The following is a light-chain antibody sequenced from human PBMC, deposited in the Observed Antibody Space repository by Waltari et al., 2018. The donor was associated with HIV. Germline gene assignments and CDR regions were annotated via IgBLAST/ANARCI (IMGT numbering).Light chain of an antibody. J-gene: IGLJ2*01. Sequence: SYELTQPPSVSVSPGQTASITCSGDQLGGKFVCWYQQRPGQPPVLVMYQDSKRPSGIPERFSGSNSGNTATRTITGTQSMDEADYYCQAWDRSVVFGGGTKLTVL. CDR3: QAWDRSVV. CDR2: QDS. V-gene: IGLV3-1*01. CDR1: QLGGKF.